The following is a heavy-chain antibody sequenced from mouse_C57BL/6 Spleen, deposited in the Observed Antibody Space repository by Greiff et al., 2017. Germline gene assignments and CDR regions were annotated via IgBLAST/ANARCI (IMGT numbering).Heavy chain of an antibody. J-gene: IGHJ4*01. D-gene: IGHD2-1*01. CDR3: ARDRIYYGNYQAYYYAMDY. CDR1: GYSIPSGYY. Sequence: ESGPGLVKPSQSLSLTCSVTGYSIPSGYYWNWIRQFPGNKLEWMGYISYDGSNNYNPSLKNRISITRDTSKNQFFLKLNSVTTEDTATYYCARDRIYYGNYQAYYYAMDYWGQGTSVTVSS. V-gene: IGHV3-6*01. CDR2: ISYDGSN.